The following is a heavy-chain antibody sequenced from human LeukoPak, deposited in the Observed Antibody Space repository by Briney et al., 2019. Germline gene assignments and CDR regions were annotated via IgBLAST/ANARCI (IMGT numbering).Heavy chain of an antibody. J-gene: IGHJ5*02. Sequence: PSETLSLTCTVSGGSISSGSYYWSWIRQPAGKGLEWIGRIYTSGSTNYNPSLKSRVTISVDTSKNQFSLKLSSVTAADTAVYYCARGGGGYINWFDPWGQGTLVTVSS. CDR2: IYTSGST. CDR3: ARGGGGYINWFDP. V-gene: IGHV4-61*02. D-gene: IGHD2-15*01. CDR1: GGSISSGSYY.